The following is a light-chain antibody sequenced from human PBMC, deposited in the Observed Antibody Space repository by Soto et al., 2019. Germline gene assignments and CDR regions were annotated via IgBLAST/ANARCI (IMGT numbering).Light chain of an antibody. CDR1: QSVGNN. V-gene: IGKV3-20*01. CDR3: QQYSNSPLT. Sequence: DTVWTQTPVTMSLSPVHRLTLSCRASQSVGNNLAWHQQKPGQAPRLLIYGASSRATGIPDRFSGSGSVTDFTLTISRLEPEDSAVYFCQQYSNSPLTFGGGTKVDIK. CDR2: GAS. J-gene: IGKJ4*01.